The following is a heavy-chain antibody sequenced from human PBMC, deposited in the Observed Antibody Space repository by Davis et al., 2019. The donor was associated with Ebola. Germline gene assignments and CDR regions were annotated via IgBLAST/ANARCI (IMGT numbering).Heavy chain of an antibody. CDR2: ISSSSSYI. CDR3: ASPRYGSGSYYGRGGFYYGMDV. V-gene: IGHV3-21*01. J-gene: IGHJ6*02. D-gene: IGHD3-10*01. Sequence: GESLKISCAASGFTFSSYSMNWVRQAPGKGLEWVSSISSSSSYIYYADSVKGRFTISRDNAKNSLYLQMNSLRAEDTAVYYCASPRYGSGSYYGRGGFYYGMDVWGQGTTVTVSS. CDR1: GFTFSSYS.